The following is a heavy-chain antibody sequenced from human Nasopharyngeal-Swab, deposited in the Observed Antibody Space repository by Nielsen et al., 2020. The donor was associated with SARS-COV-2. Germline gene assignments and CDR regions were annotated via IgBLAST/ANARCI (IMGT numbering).Heavy chain of an antibody. D-gene: IGHD6-6*01. CDR3: ARDFKSSSSYYSDYGLDV. V-gene: IGHV4-30-4*01. CDR1: GDSISSGGYY. CDR2: IYYSGSI. Sequence: SETLSLTCTVSGDSISSGGYYWSWIRQSPGKGLEWIGHIYYSGSIYYNPSLMSRITISVDTSKNQFSLRLTSVTAADTAVYYCARDFKSSSSYYSDYGLDVWGRGTTVTVSS. J-gene: IGHJ6*02.